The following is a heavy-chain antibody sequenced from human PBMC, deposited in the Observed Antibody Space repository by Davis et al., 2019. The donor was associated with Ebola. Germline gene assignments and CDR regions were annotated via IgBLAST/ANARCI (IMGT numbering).Heavy chain of an antibody. CDR2: ISWNGGNI. Sequence: SLKISCAASGFTFDDYAMHWVRQAPGKGLEWVSCISWNGGNIGYADSVKGRFTISRDNAKNSLYLQMNSLRPEDTALYYCTKGSLAAPAYNWFDPWGQGTLVTVSS. CDR1: GFTFDDYA. D-gene: IGHD6-13*01. V-gene: IGHV3-9*01. CDR3: TKGSLAAPAYNWFDP. J-gene: IGHJ5*02.